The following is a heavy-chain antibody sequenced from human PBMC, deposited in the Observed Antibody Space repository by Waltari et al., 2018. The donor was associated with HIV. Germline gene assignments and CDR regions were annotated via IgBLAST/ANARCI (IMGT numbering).Heavy chain of an antibody. J-gene: IGHJ4*02. CDR1: GYTFISYD. D-gene: IGHD4-17*01. V-gene: IGHV1-8*01. Sequence: QVQLVQSGAEVKKPGASVKVSCKASGYTFISYDIHWVRPATGQGLEWMGWRNPNRGKQGYAQKFQGRVTMTRNTSISTADMELNNLTSGDTAVYYCARQGAGDYGDYLFDYWGQGTLLTVSS. CDR3: ARQGAGDYGDYLFDY. CDR2: RNPNRGKQ.